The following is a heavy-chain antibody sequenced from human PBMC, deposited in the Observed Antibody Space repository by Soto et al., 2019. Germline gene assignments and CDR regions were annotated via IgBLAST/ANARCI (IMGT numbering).Heavy chain of an antibody. D-gene: IGHD6-6*01. V-gene: IGHV3-43*01. CDR3: AKDGSSSSPFNWFDP. Sequence: GSLRLSCAASGFTFDDYTMHWVRQAPGKGLEWVSLISWDGGSTYYADSVKGRFTISRDNSKNSLYLQMNSLRTEDTALYYCAKDGSSSSPFNWFDPWGQGTLVTVSS. J-gene: IGHJ5*02. CDR1: GFTFDDYT. CDR2: ISWDGGST.